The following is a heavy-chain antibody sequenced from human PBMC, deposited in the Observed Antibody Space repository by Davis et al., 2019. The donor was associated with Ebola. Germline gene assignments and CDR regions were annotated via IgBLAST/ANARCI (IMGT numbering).Heavy chain of an antibody. CDR2: ISYDGSNK. Sequence: PGGSLRLSCAASGFTFSSYGMHWVRQAPGKGLEWVAVISYDGSNKYYADSVKGRFTISRDNSKNTLYLQMNSLRAEDTAVYYCAKEEGGDGYNYEDYWGQGTLVTVSS. J-gene: IGHJ4*02. CDR1: GFTFSSYG. D-gene: IGHD5-24*01. CDR3: AKEEGGDGYNYEDY. V-gene: IGHV3-30*18.